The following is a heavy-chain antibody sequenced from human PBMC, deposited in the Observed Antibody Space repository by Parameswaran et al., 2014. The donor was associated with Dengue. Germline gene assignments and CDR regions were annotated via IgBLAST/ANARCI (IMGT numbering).Heavy chain of an antibody. CDR2: INPSGGST. CDR3: ARDWSGDFYFDY. D-gene: IGHD3-10*01. V-gene: IGHV1-46*01. Sequence: VRQAPGQGLEWMGIINPSGGSTSYAQTFQGRVTMTRDTSTSTVYMELSSLRSEDTAVYYCARDWSGDFYFDYWGQGTLVTVSS. J-gene: IGHJ4*02.